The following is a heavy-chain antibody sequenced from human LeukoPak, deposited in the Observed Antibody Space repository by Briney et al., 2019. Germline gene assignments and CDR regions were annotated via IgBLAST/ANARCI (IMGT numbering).Heavy chain of an antibody. CDR1: GFTFSSYA. CDR2: ISGSGGST. V-gene: IGHV3-23*01. D-gene: IGHD4-23*01. J-gene: IGHJ4*02. Sequence: GGSLRLSCAASGFTFSSYAMSWVRQAPGKGLEWVSAISGSGGSTYYADSVKGRFTISRDNSKNTLYLQMNSLRAEDTAVYYCAKLPGARSVVTPIVAYFDYWGQGTLVTVSS. CDR3: AKLPGARSVVTPIVAYFDY.